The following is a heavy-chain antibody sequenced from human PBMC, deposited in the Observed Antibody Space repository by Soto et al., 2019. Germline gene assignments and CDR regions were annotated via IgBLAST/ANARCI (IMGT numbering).Heavy chain of an antibody. D-gene: IGHD3-10*01. Sequence: EEQLVESGGGLVQPGRSLRLSCAASGFTFDDYAMHWVRQAPGKGLEWVSGINWNSGNIGYADSVQGRFTISRDNAKADLYLQMNSLRAEDTVLYYCAKDRGTGSYAANYDYYGMDVWGQGTTVTVSS. CDR1: GFTFDDYA. V-gene: IGHV3-9*01. CDR3: AKDRGTGSYAANYDYYGMDV. J-gene: IGHJ6*02. CDR2: INWNSGNI.